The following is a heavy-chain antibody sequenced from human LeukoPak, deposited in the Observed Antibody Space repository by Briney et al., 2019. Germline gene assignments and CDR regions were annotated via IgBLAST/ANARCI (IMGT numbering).Heavy chain of an antibody. J-gene: IGHJ6*03. D-gene: IGHD6-6*01. Sequence: ASVKVSCKASGYTFTGYYMHWVRQAPGQGLEWMGWINPNSGGTNYAQKFQGRVTMTRDTSISTAYMELSRLRSDDTAVYYCARGARVAARYYYYYMDVWGKGTTVTVSS. V-gene: IGHV1-2*02. CDR1: GYTFTGYY. CDR3: ARGARVAARYYYYYMDV. CDR2: INPNSGGT.